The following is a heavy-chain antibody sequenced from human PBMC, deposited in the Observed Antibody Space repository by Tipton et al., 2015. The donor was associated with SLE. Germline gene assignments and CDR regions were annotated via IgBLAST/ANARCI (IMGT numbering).Heavy chain of an antibody. CDR1: GGSFSGYY. D-gene: IGHD2-2*01. CDR2: INHSGST. V-gene: IGHV4-34*01. CDR3: ARRRGLVVVVPAAMEGFDP. Sequence: TLSLTCAVYGGSFSGYYWSWIRQPPGKGLEWIGEINHSGSTNYNPSLKSRVTISVDTSKNQFSLKLSSVTAADTGVYYCARRRGLVVVVPAAMEGFDPWGQGTLVTVSS. J-gene: IGHJ5*02.